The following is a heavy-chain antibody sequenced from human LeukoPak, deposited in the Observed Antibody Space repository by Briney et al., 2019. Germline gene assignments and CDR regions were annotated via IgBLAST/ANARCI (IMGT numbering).Heavy chain of an antibody. Sequence: ASVKVSFKASGYTFTSYGISWVRQAPGQGIEWLGWISIYTGNIKYGEKFQGRATMTRDTSTSTAYMEVRSLTSDDTGVYYCARVRGTALTAYPGYFDYWGQGTLVTVSS. V-gene: IGHV1-18*04. CDR2: ISIYTGNI. CDR3: ARVRGTALTAYPGYFDY. CDR1: GYTFTSYG. D-gene: IGHD2-21*02. J-gene: IGHJ4*02.